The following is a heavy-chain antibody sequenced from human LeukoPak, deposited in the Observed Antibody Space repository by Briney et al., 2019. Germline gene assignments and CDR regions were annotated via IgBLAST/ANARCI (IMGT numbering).Heavy chain of an antibody. CDR3: ARSLRIAVAHGGY. D-gene: IGHD6-19*01. Sequence: ASVKVSCKASGYTFTSYDINWVRQATGQGLEWMGWMNPNSGNTGYAQKFQGRVTMTRNTSISTAYMELSSLRSEDTAVYYCARSLRIAVAHGGYWGQGTLVTVSS. CDR2: MNPNSGNT. J-gene: IGHJ4*02. V-gene: IGHV1-8*02. CDR1: GYTFTSYD.